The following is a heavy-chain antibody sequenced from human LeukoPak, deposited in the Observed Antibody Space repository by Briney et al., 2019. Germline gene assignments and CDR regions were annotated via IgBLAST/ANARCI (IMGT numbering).Heavy chain of an antibody. CDR2: ISGSGGST. CDR1: GFTFSSYA. Sequence: GGSLRLSCAASGFTFSSYAMSWVRQAPGKGLEWVSAISGSGGSTYYADSVKGRFTISRDNSRNTLYLQMNSLRAKDTAVYYCAKVHGSGSYYPHPSDYWGQGTLVTVSS. CDR3: AKVHGSGSYYPHPSDY. V-gene: IGHV3-23*01. J-gene: IGHJ4*02. D-gene: IGHD3-10*01.